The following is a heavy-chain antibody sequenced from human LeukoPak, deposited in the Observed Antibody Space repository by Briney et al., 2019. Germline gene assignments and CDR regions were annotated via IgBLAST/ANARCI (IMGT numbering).Heavy chain of an antibody. V-gene: IGHV3-33*01. J-gene: IGHJ4*02. CDR3: ARDSSDFDY. CDR1: GFTFSSYG. CDR2: IWYDGSNI. Sequence: GRSLSLSCAASGFTFSSYGMHWVRQAPGKGLEWVAVIWYDGSNIYYENSVKVPFNISRDNSKNTLYLQMNRLRAGDKGAYQCARDSSDFDYWGQGTLVTVSS.